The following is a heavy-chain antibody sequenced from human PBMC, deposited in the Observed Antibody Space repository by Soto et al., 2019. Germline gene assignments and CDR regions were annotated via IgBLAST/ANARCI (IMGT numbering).Heavy chain of an antibody. V-gene: IGHV3-23*01. CDR2: ISGSGGST. J-gene: IGHJ4*02. D-gene: IGHD3-22*01. Sequence: GGSLRLSCAASGFTFSSYAMSWVRQAPGKGLEWVSAISGSGGSTYYADSVKGRFTISRDNSKNTLYLQMNSLRAEDTAVYYWAKSTSGYYQYFVYWGKGTLVTVSS. CDR3: AKSTSGYYQYFVY. CDR1: GFTFSSYA.